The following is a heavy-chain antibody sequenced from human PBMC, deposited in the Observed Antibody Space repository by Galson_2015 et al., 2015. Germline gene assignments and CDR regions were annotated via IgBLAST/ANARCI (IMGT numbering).Heavy chain of an antibody. CDR3: ARDPIYDYGWGSYRPFDY. J-gene: IGHJ4*02. V-gene: IGHV1-3*01. D-gene: IGHD3-16*02. CDR2: INAGNGNT. CDR1: GYTFTSYD. Sequence: SVKVSCKASGYTFTSYDINWVRQAPGQRLEWMGWINAGNGNTNYSQKFQGRVTITRDTSASTAYMELSSLRSEDTAVYYCARDPIYDYGWGSYRPFDYWGQATLITVSS.